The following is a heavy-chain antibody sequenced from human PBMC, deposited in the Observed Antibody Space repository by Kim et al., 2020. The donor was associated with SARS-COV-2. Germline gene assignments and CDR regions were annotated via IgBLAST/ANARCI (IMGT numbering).Heavy chain of an antibody. D-gene: IGHD2-15*01. J-gene: IGHJ4*02. CDR2: ISSGGSYT. CDR1: GFTFSDYY. Sequence: GGSLRLSCAGSGFTFSDYYMRWIRQAPGKGLEWVSYISSGGSYTNYADSVKGRFTISRDNAKNSLYLQMNSLRAEDTAVYYCARVYGRYCSGGSCYSGNSVDYWGQGTLVTVSS. CDR3: ARVYGRYCSGGSCYSGNSVDY. V-gene: IGHV3-11*05.